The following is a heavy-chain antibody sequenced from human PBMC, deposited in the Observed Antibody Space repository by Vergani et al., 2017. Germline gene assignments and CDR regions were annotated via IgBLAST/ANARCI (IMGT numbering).Heavy chain of an antibody. Sequence: QLQLQESDPGLVKPSETLSLTCTVSGGSIRSTFYYWGWIRQPPGKGLEWIGTIYYSGSTYYNPSLKSRVTISVDTSKNQFSLKLNSVTAADTAVYYCARDGYDILTGYSYYGMDVWGQGTTVTVSS. V-gene: IGHV4-39*02. J-gene: IGHJ6*02. CDR2: IYYSGST. D-gene: IGHD3-9*01. CDR1: GGSIRSTFYY. CDR3: ARDGYDILTGYSYYGMDV.